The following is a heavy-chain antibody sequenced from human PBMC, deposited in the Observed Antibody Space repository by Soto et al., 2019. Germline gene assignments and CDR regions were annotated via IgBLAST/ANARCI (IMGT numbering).Heavy chain of an antibody. Sequence: HVQLVQSGAEVKKPGASLKVFCKASGYTFISYGFSWVRQAPGQGLEWLGWISPDNGNTNYAQKFQGRITMTTDTSTSTVYTDLRSLRTDYTAVYYCARDQTKWLTDAFDIWSQGTMVGVSS. CDR1: GYTFISYG. CDR2: ISPDNGNT. J-gene: IGHJ3*02. D-gene: IGHD5-12*01. V-gene: IGHV1-18*01. CDR3: ARDQTKWLTDAFDI.